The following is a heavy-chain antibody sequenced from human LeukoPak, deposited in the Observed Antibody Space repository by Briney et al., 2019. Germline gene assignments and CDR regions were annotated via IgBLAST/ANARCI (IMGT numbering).Heavy chain of an antibody. CDR2: IYYSGST. V-gene: IGHV4-59*01. D-gene: IGHD1-1*01. J-gene: IGHJ6*03. CDR3: ARDSGWNEIHYYYMDV. CDR1: GGSISGYY. Sequence: SETLSLTCTVSGGSISGYYWSWIRQPPGKGLEYIGYIYYSGSTNYNPSLKSRVTISVDTSKNQFSLKLSSVTAADTAVYYCARDSGWNEIHYYYMDVWGKGTTVTVSS.